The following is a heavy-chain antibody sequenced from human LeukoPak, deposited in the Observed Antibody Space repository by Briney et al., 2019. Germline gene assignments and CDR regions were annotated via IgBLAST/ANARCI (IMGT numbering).Heavy chain of an antibody. Sequence: GRSLRLSCAASGFTFSRYAMHWVRQAPGKGLEWVAVISYENNKYYADSVKGRFTISRDNSKNTLYLQMSSLRAEDTAVYYCARGLLESTTSYFDYRGQGTLVTVSS. V-gene: IGHV3-30-3*01. CDR2: ISYENNK. J-gene: IGHJ4*02. CDR3: ARGLLESTTSYFDY. CDR1: GFTFSRYA. D-gene: IGHD2/OR15-2a*01.